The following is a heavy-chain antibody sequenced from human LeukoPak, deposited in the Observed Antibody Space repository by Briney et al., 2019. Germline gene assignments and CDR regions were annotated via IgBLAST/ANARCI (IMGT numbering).Heavy chain of an antibody. V-gene: IGHV3-21*01. CDR1: GLPFRRYY. D-gene: IGHD1-7*01. J-gene: IGHJ4*02. CDR2: IGPSSNNL. CDR3: ASGTVGNYALDS. Sequence: GGSLRLSCAASGLPFRRYYMNWVRPAPGKGLAWVACIGPSSNNLYYTDSVKGRFTISSDNAKNALYLQVDSLRVEDTAVYFCASGTVGNYALDSSGQGTLVTASS.